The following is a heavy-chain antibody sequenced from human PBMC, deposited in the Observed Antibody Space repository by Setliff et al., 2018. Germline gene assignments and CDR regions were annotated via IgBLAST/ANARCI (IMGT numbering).Heavy chain of an antibody. V-gene: IGHV4-4*08. CDR3: ASNPFNSGPPYYFDY. CDR1: GGSISGDS. J-gene: IGHJ4*02. CDR2: SSTSGST. D-gene: IGHD6-19*01. Sequence: PSETLSLTCTVPGGSISGDSWSWIRQPPGKGLEWIGYSSTSGSTYYNPSLKSRVTISVDTSKNQFSLKLDSVIVADTAVYYCASNPFNSGPPYYFDYWGQGTLVTVS.